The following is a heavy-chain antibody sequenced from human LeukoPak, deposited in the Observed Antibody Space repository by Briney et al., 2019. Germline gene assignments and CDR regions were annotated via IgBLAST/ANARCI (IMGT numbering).Heavy chain of an antibody. J-gene: IGHJ4*02. CDR1: GFTFSSYG. CDR2: ISGSGGST. V-gene: IGHV3-23*01. CDR3: AKRIAAALDY. Sequence: PGGSLRLSCAASGFTFSSYGMSWVRQAPGKGLEWVSAISGSGGSTYYADSVKGRFTISRDNAKNTVHLQMNSLRAEDTAIYYCAKRIAAALDYWGQGTLVTVSS. D-gene: IGHD6-13*01.